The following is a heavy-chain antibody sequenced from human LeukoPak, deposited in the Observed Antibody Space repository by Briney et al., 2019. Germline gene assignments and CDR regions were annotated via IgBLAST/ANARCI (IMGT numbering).Heavy chain of an antibody. Sequence: GGSLRLSCAASGFTFSSYAMSWVRQAPGKGLEWVSSISSTSRYIYYADSLKGRFTISRDNAKSSLYLQMNSLRAEDTAVYYCARGRASFYYDSSGYPFDYWGQGTLVTVSS. CDR3: ARGRASFYYDSSGYPFDY. CDR2: ISSTSRYI. V-gene: IGHV3-21*01. CDR1: GFTFSSYA. D-gene: IGHD3-22*01. J-gene: IGHJ4*02.